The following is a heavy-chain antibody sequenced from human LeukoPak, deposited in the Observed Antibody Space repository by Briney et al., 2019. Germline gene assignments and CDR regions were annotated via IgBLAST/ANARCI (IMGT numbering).Heavy chain of an antibody. CDR2: IRSKTNSYAT. Sequence: GGSLRLSCAASGFSFSGSGVQWVRQASGKGLEWVVRIRSKTNSYATAYAASVKGRFTISRDDSRNTAYMQMNRLKAEDTAVYYCTVIVGLPTWGQGTLVTVSS. CDR1: GFSFSGSG. J-gene: IGHJ5*02. CDR3: TVIVGLPT. D-gene: IGHD3-22*01. V-gene: IGHV3-73*01.